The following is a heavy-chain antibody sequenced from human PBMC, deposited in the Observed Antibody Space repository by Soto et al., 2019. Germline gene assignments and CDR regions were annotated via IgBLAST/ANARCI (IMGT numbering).Heavy chain of an antibody. V-gene: IGHV4-34*01. CDR3: ARDKITGLFDY. D-gene: IGHD2-8*02. CDR2: INHGGST. J-gene: IGHJ4*02. CDR1: GGSFSGYY. Sequence: QVQLQQWGAGLLKPSETLSLTCAVYGGSFSGYYWTWIRQPPGTGLEWIGEINHGGSTNCNPSLKSRVTISVDTSKNQFSLKLTSVTAADTAVYYCARDKITGLFDYWGQGTLVTVSS.